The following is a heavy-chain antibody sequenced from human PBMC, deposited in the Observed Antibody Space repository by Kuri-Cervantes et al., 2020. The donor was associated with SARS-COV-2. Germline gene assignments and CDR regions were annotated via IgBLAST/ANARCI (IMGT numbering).Heavy chain of an antibody. Sequence: GSLRLSCAVYGGSFSGYYWSWIRQPPGKGLEWIGEINHSGSTNYNPSLKSRVTISVDTSKNQFSLKLSSVTAADAAVYYCARRAAAGSKGSRYCSSTSCYKRGGRGFDYWGQGTLVTVSS. V-gene: IGHV4-34*01. J-gene: IGHJ4*02. CDR1: GGSFSGYY. CDR2: INHSGST. D-gene: IGHD2-2*02. CDR3: ARRAAAGSKGSRYCSSTSCYKRGGRGFDY.